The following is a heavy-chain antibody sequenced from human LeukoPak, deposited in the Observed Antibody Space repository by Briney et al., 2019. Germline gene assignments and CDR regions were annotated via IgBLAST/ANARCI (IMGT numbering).Heavy chain of an antibody. J-gene: IGHJ5*02. CDR2: IIPILGIA. CDR3: ARVYYYGSGSYPFDH. V-gene: IGHV1-69*04. D-gene: IGHD3-10*01. Sequence: SSVKVSCKASGGTFSRYAISWVRQAPGQGLDWMRRIIPILGIANYAQKFQGRVTITADKSTSTAYMELSSLRSEDTAVYYCARVYYYGSGSYPFDHWGQGTLVTVSS. CDR1: GGTFSRYA.